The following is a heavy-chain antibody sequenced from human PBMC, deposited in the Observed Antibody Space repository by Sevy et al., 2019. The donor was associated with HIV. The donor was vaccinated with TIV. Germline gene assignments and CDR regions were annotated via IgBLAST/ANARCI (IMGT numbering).Heavy chain of an antibody. J-gene: IGHJ1*01. V-gene: IGHV1-18*01. D-gene: IGHD1-26*01. CDR3: ARAPSGSQGPGQYFQH. Sequence: ASVKVSCKASGYTFINYGLSWVRQAPGQGLEWMGWISRYNTNYAQNLQGRVTMTTDTSTGIAYRELGSLTSDDTAVYYCARAPSGSQGPGQYFQHWGQGTLVTVSS. CDR2: ISRYNT. CDR1: GYTFINYG.